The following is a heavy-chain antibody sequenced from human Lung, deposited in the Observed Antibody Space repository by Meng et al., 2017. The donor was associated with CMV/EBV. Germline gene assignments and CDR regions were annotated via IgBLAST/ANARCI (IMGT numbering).Heavy chain of an antibody. CDR3: ARTSGTYNYIY. V-gene: IGHV1-3*04. CDR2: INTGNGDT. Sequence: SCKASGYTFISYAMHWVSQAPGQRLEWMGWINTGNGDTKYSQNFQGGVTITRDTSASTAFMELSSLNSEDTAVYYCARTSGTYNYIYWGQGTLVTVSS. D-gene: IGHD3-10*01. CDR1: GYTFISYA. J-gene: IGHJ4*02.